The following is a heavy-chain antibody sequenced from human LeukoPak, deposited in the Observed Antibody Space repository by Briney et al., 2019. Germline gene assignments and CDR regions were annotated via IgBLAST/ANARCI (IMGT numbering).Heavy chain of an antibody. D-gene: IGHD6-6*01. CDR2: ISGSGGGT. CDR1: GFTFSSYA. Sequence: PGGSLRLSCAASGFTFSSYAMSWVRQAPGKGLEWVSAISGSGGGTYYADSVRGRFTISRDNSKDILDLQMNSLRAGDTAVYYCAKGRSSSSHYIGDYWGQGILVTVSS. V-gene: IGHV3-23*01. CDR3: AKGRSSSSHYIGDY. J-gene: IGHJ4*02.